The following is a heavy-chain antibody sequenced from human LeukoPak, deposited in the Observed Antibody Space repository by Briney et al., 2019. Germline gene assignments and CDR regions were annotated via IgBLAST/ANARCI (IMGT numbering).Heavy chain of an antibody. V-gene: IGHV4-59*01. CDR1: GGSISSYY. J-gene: IGHJ5*02. CDR3: AREGTYGWYNWFDP. D-gene: IGHD6-19*01. CDR2: MYRTGSI. Sequence: SETLSLTCTVSGGSISSYYWSWIRQPPGKGLEWIGYMYRTGSINYNPSLKSRVTITPDTSKNQFSLRLTSVTAADTAVYYCAREGTYGWYNWFDPWGQGTLVTVSS.